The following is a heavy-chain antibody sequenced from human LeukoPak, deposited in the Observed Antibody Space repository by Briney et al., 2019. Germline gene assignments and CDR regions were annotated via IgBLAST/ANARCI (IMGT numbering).Heavy chain of an antibody. D-gene: IGHD1-7*01. J-gene: IGHJ4*02. CDR1: GFTFSNAW. CDR3: TAYNWNYSSDY. CDR2: IKSKTDGGKT. V-gene: IGHV3-15*01. Sequence: GGSLRLSCAASGFTFSNAWMSWVRQAPGKGLEWVGRIKSKTDGGKTDYAAPVKGRFTISRDDSKNTLYLQMNSLKTEDTAVYYCTAYNWNYSSDYWGQGTLVTDSS.